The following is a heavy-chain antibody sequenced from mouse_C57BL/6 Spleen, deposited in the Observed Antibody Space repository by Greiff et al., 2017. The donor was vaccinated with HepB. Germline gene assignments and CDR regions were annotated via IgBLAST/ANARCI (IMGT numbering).Heavy chain of an antibody. CDR2: INYDGSST. CDR3: ARAHYYGGGFDY. CDR1: GFTFSDYY. Sequence: EVQLVESEGGLVQPGSSMKLSCTASGFTFSDYYMAWVRQVPEKGLEWVANINYDGSSTYYLDSLKSRFIISRDNAKNILYLQMSSLKSEDTATYYCARAHYYGGGFDYWGQGTTLTVSS. V-gene: IGHV5-16*01. D-gene: IGHD1-2*01. J-gene: IGHJ2*01.